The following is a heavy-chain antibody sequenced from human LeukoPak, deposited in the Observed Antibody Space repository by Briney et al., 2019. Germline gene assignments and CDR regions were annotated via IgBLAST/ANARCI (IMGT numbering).Heavy chain of an antibody. D-gene: IGHD2-2*01. V-gene: IGHV3-48*04. CDR2: ISNSGRTI. Sequence: GSLRLSCAASGFTFSSYSMNWVRQAPGKGLEWVSYISNSGRTIYYADSVKGRFTISRDNAKNSLYLQMNSLRVEDTAVYYCARGACGSTRCAMDHWGQGTLVTVSS. CDR1: GFTFSSYS. J-gene: IGHJ4*02. CDR3: ARGACGSTRCAMDH.